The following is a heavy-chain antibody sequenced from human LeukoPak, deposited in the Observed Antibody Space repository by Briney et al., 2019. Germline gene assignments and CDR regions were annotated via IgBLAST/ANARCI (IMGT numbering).Heavy chain of an antibody. D-gene: IGHD1-26*01. J-gene: IGHJ6*03. CDR3: ARDSLGQSGSYKYYYYYYMDV. CDR1: GGTFSSYA. V-gene: IGHV1-69*05. Sequence: ASVKVSCKASGGTFSSYAISWVRQAPGQGLEWMGRIIPIFGTANYAQKFQGRVTITTDESTSTAYMELSSLRSEDTAVYYCARDSLGQSGSYKYYYYYYMDVWGKGTTVTVSS. CDR2: IIPIFGTA.